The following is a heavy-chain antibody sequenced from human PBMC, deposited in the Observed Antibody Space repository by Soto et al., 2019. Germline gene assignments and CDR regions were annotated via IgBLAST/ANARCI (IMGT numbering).Heavy chain of an antibody. CDR1: GFTVTNSY. D-gene: IGHD1-1*01. Sequence: EVQLVESGGDLIQPGGSLRLSCAAYGFTVTNSYMAWVRQAPGKGLEWVSVVYTSGRTYHADSVKGRFTVSRDISTNMFFLQMNKLSAEDMATYYCARAGFERLYFDQWGRGTLVTVSS. J-gene: IGHJ4*02. CDR3: ARAGFERLYFDQ. CDR2: VYTSGRT. V-gene: IGHV3-53*01.